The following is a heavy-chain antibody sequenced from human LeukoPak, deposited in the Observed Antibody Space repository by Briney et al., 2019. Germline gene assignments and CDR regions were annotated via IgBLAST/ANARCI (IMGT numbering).Heavy chain of an antibody. CDR1: VYTFTDYY. CDR3: AREFRTTTWSYDAFDL. V-gene: IGHV1-2*02. CDR2: INPTSGGT. J-gene: IGHJ3*01. D-gene: IGHD1/OR15-1a*01. Sequence: GASVKVSCKASVYTFTDYYMHWVRQAPGQGLEWVGWINPTSGGTNYAQKFQDRVTMTRDTSNNTSYMELSRLRSDDTAVYYCAREFRTTTWSYDAFDLWGQGTMVTVSS.